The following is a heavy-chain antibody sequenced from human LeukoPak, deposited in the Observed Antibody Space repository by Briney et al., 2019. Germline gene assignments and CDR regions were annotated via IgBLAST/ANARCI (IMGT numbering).Heavy chain of an antibody. J-gene: IGHJ5*02. V-gene: IGHV1-2*02. CDR3: ARYGIVVVPAAKDNWFDP. Sequence: ASVKVSCKASGYTFTGYYMHWVRQAPGQGLEWMGWINPNSGGTNYAQKFQGRVTMTRDTSISTAYMELSRLRSDDTAVYYCARYGIVVVPAAKDNWFDPWGQGTLVTVSS. CDR2: INPNSGGT. D-gene: IGHD2-2*01. CDR1: GYTFTGYY.